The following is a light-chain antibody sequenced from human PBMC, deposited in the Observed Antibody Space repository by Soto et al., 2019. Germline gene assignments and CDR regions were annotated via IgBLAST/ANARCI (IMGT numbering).Light chain of an antibody. CDR3: AVWDDSLSGYYV. CDR2: SNN. V-gene: IGLV1-47*02. CDR1: SSNIGSNY. Sequence: QSVLTQPPSASGTPGQRVTISCSGSSSNIGSNYVYWYQQLPGTAPKLLIYSNNQRPSGVPDRFSGSKSGTSASLAISGLRSEDEADYYCAVWDDSLSGYYVFGTGTKVTVL. J-gene: IGLJ1*01.